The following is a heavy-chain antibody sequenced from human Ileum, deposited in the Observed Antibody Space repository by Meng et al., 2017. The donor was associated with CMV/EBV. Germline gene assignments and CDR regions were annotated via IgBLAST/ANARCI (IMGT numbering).Heavy chain of an antibody. V-gene: IGHV3-30*02. D-gene: IGHD5-12*01. Sequence: GESLKISCEASGFTFSTYGMYWVRQAPGQGLEWVALIWYDGSNKKYADSVKGRFTISRDNSKNTLYLQMNSLRPDDTAVYYCAAPRLFKVVFDYWGPGTLVTVSS. CDR1: GFTFSTYG. CDR2: IWYDGSNK. J-gene: IGHJ4*02. CDR3: AAPRLFKVVFDY.